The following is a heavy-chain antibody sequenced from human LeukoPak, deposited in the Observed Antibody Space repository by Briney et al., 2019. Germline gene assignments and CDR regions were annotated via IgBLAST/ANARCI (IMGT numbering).Heavy chain of an antibody. V-gene: IGHV4-59*01. CDR3: AGSGSHYISDY. J-gene: IGHJ4*02. CDR1: GGSISSYY. Sequence: SETLSLTCTVSGGSISSYYWSWIRQPPGKGLEWIGYIYYSGSTNYNPSLKSRVTISVDTSKNQFSLKLSSVTAADTAVYYCAGSGSHYISDYWGQGTLVTVSS. CDR2: IYYSGST. D-gene: IGHD1-26*01.